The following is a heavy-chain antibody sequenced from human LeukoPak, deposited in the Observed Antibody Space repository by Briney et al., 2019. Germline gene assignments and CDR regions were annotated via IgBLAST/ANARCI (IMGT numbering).Heavy chain of an antibody. D-gene: IGHD2-2*01. V-gene: IGHV1-8*01. Sequence: PLASVKVSCKASGYIFTSYDINWVRQATGQGLEWMGWMNPNSGNTGYAQKFQGRVTMTRNTSISTAYMELSSLRSEDMAVYYCARGIVAVPAAIVRVDWFDPWGQGTLVTVSS. J-gene: IGHJ5*02. CDR2: MNPNSGNT. CDR1: GYIFTSYD. CDR3: ARGIVAVPAAIVRVDWFDP.